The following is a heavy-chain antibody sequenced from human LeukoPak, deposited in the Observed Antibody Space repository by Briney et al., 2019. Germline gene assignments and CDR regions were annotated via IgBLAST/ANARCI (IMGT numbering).Heavy chain of an antibody. CDR1: GGTFSSYA. Sequence: SVKVSCKASGGTFSSYAISWGRQAPGQGLEWMGRIIPIFGTANYAQKFQGRVTITTDESTSTAYMELSSLRSEDTAVYYCARAYYYDSSGYLFHWGQGTLVTVSS. J-gene: IGHJ4*02. CDR3: ARAYYYDSSGYLFH. V-gene: IGHV1-69*05. CDR2: IIPIFGTA. D-gene: IGHD3-22*01.